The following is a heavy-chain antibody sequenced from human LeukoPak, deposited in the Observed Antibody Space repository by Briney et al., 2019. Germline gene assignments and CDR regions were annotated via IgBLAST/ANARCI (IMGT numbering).Heavy chain of an antibody. J-gene: IGHJ4*02. Sequence: SETLSLTCTVSGGSISSSSYYWGWIRQPPGTGLEWIGSIYYSGSTYYNPSLKSRVTISVDTSKNQFSLKLSSVTAADTAVYYCARQVHSSGWYRTDYWGQGTLVTVSS. CDR3: ARQVHSSGWYRTDY. CDR1: GGSISSSSYY. V-gene: IGHV4-39*01. D-gene: IGHD6-19*01. CDR2: IYYSGST.